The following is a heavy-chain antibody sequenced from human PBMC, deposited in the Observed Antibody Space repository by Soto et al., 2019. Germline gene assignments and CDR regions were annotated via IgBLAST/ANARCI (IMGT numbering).Heavy chain of an antibody. Sequence: EASVKVSCKASGYTFTGYYMHWVRQAPGQGLEWMGWINPNSGGTNYAQKFQGRVTMTRDTSISTAYMELSRLRSDDTAVYYCARVTSSQWLAIYYFDYWGQGTLVTVSS. CDR3: ARVTSSQWLAIYYFDY. J-gene: IGHJ4*02. CDR2: INPNSGGT. D-gene: IGHD6-19*01. V-gene: IGHV1-2*02. CDR1: GYTFTGYY.